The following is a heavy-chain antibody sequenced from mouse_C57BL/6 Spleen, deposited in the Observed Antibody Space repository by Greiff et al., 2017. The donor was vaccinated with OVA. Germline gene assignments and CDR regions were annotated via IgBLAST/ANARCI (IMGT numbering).Heavy chain of an antibody. J-gene: IGHJ2*01. CDR1: GYAFSSYW. Sequence: VHLVESGAELVKPGASVKISCKASGYAFSSYWMNWVKQRPGKGLEWIGQIYPGDGDTNYNGKFKGKATLTADKSSSTAYMQLSSLTSEDSAVYFCAREGTAQATFFDYWGQGTTLTVSS. CDR2: IYPGDGDT. CDR3: AREGTAQATFFDY. D-gene: IGHD3-2*02. V-gene: IGHV1-80*01.